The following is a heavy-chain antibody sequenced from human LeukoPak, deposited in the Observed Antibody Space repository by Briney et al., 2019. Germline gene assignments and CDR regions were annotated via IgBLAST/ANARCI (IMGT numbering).Heavy chain of an antibody. J-gene: IGHJ3*02. CDR1: GGSISSYY. V-gene: IGHV4-59*08. CDR2: IYYSGST. CDR3: ARLRNLLYYYDSSGQLGAFDI. Sequence: PSETLSLTCTVSGGSISSYYWSWIRQPPGKGLEWIGYIYYSGSTNYNPSLKSRVTISVDTSKNQFSLKLSSVTAADTAVYYCARLRNLLYYYDSSGQLGAFDIWGQGTRVTVSS. D-gene: IGHD3-22*01.